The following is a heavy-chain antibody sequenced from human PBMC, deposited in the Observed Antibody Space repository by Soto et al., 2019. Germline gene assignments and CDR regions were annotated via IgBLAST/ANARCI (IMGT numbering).Heavy chain of an antibody. CDR3: TRVGATWMDV. CDR2: IRYDGVGA. J-gene: IGHJ6*02. D-gene: IGHD1-26*01. Sequence: EVQLVESGGGLVQPGGSLRLSCAASGFTFSAYWMHWVRQAPGKGLEWVSRIRYDGVGANYADSVQGRFSISRDNVKQMLSLEMNSLRPDDTAVYYCTRVGATWMDVWGQGTKVTVS. V-gene: IGHV3-74*01. CDR1: GFTFSAYW.